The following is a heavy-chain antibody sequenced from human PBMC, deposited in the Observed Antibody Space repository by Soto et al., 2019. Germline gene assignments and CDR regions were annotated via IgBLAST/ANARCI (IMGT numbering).Heavy chain of an antibody. CDR1: GFTFSSYA. V-gene: IGHV3-30-3*01. Sequence: LILSCAASGFTFSSYAIHWVRHAPVKLLEWVAFISYDGSNKYYADSAKGRFTISRDNSKNTLYLQMNSLRAEDTAVYYCARDIVATIVSEVYYYYYYGMDVWGQGTTVTVSS. J-gene: IGHJ6*02. D-gene: IGHD5-12*01. CDR2: ISYDGSNK. CDR3: ARDIVATIVSEVYYYYYYGMDV.